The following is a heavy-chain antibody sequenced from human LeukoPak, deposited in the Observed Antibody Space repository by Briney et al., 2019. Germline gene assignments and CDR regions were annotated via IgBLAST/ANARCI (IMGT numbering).Heavy chain of an antibody. J-gene: IGHJ4*02. CDR1: GFTFSSYS. CDR2: ISSSSSYI. V-gene: IGHV3-21*01. CDR3: ARERSYYYVWGIYGFDY. Sequence: GGSLRLSCAASGFTFSSYSMNWVRQAPGKGLEWVSSISSSSSYIYYADSVKGRFTISRDNAKNSLYLQMNSLRAEDTAVYYCARERSYYYVWGIYGFDYWGQGPRVTVP. D-gene: IGHD3-10*01.